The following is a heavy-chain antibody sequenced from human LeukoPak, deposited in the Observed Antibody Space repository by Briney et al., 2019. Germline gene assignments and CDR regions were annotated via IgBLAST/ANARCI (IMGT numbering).Heavy chain of an antibody. Sequence: PSETLSLTCTVSGGSISSGGYYWSWIRQHPGKGLEWIGYIYYSGSTYYNPSLKSRVTISVDTSKNRFSLKLSSVTAADTAVYYCAGWAGTVLNYYYYYGMDVWGQGTTVTVSS. V-gene: IGHV4-31*03. CDR1: GGSISSGGYY. J-gene: IGHJ6*02. CDR3: AGWAGTVLNYYYYYGMDV. CDR2: IYYSGST. D-gene: IGHD1-1*01.